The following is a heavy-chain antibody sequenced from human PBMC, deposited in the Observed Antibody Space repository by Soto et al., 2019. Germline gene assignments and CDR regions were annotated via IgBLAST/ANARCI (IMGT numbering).Heavy chain of an antibody. CDR2: ISSDGNDK. J-gene: IGHJ6*02. V-gene: IGHV3-30*04. Sequence: QVQLVESGGGVVQPGRSLRLSCVASGFTFSSYPIHWVRQAPGKGLEWVTTISSDGNDKYSSDSVNGRFTTSRDNPKNTVYLQMNNMRVEDTAVYYCAKNGVAEKYYYDGMGVWGQGTTVNVSS. CDR3: AKNGVAEKYYYDGMGV. CDR1: GFTFSSYP. D-gene: IGHD2-15*01.